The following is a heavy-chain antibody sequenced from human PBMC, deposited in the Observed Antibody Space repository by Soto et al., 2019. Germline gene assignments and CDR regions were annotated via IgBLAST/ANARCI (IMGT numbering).Heavy chain of an antibody. Sequence: SETLSLTCTVSGGSISSSSYYWGWIRQPPGKGLEWIGSIYYSGSTSNNPSLKSRVTISLNTSKNHFSLKLISVTAADTAVYYCARHSGSYYYYYYMDVWGKGTTVTVSS. CDR1: GGSISSSSYY. J-gene: IGHJ6*03. V-gene: IGHV4-39*01. D-gene: IGHD1-26*01. CDR2: IYYSGST. CDR3: ARHSGSYYYYYYMDV.